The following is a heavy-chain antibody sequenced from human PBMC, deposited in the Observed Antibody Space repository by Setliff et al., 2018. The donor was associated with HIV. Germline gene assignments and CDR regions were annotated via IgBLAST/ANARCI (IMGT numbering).Heavy chain of an antibody. CDR2: IYYSGST. J-gene: IGHJ4*02. CDR3: ARDPVPQKRNNFWSGYSDY. CDR1: GGSISSHY. D-gene: IGHD3-3*01. V-gene: IGHV4-59*11. Sequence: SETLSLTCTVSGGSISSHYWSWIRQPPGKGLEWIGSIYYSGSTNYNPSLRSRVTISVDTSKNQFSLKLSSVTAADTAVYYCARDPVPQKRNNFWSGYSDYWGQGTLVTVSS.